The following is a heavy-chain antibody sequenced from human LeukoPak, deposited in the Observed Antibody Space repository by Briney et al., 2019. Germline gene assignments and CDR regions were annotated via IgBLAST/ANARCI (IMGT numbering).Heavy chain of an antibody. Sequence: ASVKVSRKASGYTFTSYGISWVRRAPGQGLEWMGWISTYNGNTNYAQNLQARVTMTTDTSTSTAYMELRSLRSDDTAVYYCARDRREAYYDIFTAPKYWGQGTLVTVSS. CDR3: ARDRREAYYDIFTAPKY. J-gene: IGHJ4*02. V-gene: IGHV1-18*01. CDR1: GYTFTSYG. CDR2: ISTYNGNT. D-gene: IGHD3-9*01.